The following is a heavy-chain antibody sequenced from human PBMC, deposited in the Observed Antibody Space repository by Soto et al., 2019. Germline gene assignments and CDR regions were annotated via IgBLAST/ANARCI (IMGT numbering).Heavy chain of an antibody. CDR2: IYYTGIT. V-gene: IGHV4-59*01. D-gene: IGHD3-3*01. Sequence: WTWLRQSPGKGLEWVGYIYYTGITNDNPSLKRRVTISLDRSKNQFSLKLDSVTAADTAVYYCARALDYDFWGGRNWFDPWGQGTLVTVSS. CDR3: ARALDYDFWGGRNWFDP. J-gene: IGHJ5*02.